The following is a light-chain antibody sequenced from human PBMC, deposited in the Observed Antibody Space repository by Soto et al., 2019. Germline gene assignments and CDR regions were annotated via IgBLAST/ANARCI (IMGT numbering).Light chain of an antibody. CDR2: ASS. Sequence: DIQMTQSPSSVSASVGDRVTITCRASQAISTWLAWYQQKPGKAPKLLIYASSNLQTGVPSRFSGSGSGTDFTLTISSLQPEDFATYYCQQANSFPRTFGQGTKVEIK. CDR3: QQANSFPRT. J-gene: IGKJ1*01. CDR1: QAISTW. V-gene: IGKV1D-12*01.